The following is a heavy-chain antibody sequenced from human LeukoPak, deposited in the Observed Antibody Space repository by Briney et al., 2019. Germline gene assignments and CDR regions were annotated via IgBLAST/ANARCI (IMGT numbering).Heavy chain of an antibody. CDR2: IYPGDSDT. CDR3: GRRRGSGSYYMDPYSDY. D-gene: IGHD3-10*01. J-gene: IGHJ4*02. Sequence: GESLKISCKGSGYSFTSYWIGWVRQMPGKGLEWMGIIYPGDSDTRYSPSFQGQVTISADKSISTVYLQWSSLKASDTAMYYCGRRRGSGSYYMDPYSDYWGQGTLVTVSS. CDR1: GYSFTSYW. V-gene: IGHV5-51*01.